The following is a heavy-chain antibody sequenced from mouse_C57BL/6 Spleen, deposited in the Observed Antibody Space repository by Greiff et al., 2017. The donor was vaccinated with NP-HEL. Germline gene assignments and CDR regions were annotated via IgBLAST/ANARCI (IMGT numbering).Heavy chain of an antibody. CDR3: ASGGSTGYGAWFAY. Sequence: VQLQQSGAELVKPGASVKLSCTASGFNIKDYYMHWVKQRTEQGLEWIGRIDPEDGETKYAPKFPGKATITADTSSNTAYLQLSSLTSKDTAVYSCASGGSTGYGAWFAYWGQEALVTVSA. D-gene: IGHD3-2*02. CDR2: IDPEDGET. J-gene: IGHJ3*01. CDR1: GFNIKDYY. V-gene: IGHV14-2*01.